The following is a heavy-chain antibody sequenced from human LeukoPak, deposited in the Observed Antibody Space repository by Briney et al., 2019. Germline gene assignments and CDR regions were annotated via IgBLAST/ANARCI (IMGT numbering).Heavy chain of an antibody. Sequence: SGGSLRLSCSASGFSFSSYPMHWLRQAPGKGLEYVSAISSNGVTTYYEESVKGRFTISRDNYKNTLYLQMSSLRVEDTAVYYCATGEYWGQGTLVTVSS. CDR3: ATGEY. CDR1: GFSFSSYP. V-gene: IGHV3-64D*06. CDR2: ISSNGVTT. J-gene: IGHJ4*02.